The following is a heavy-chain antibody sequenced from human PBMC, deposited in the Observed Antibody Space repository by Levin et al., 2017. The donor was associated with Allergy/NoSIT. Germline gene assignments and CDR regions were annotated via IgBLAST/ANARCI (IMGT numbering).Heavy chain of an antibody. D-gene: IGHD5-18*01. CDR2: ISSSSSYT. V-gene: IGHV3-11*05. CDR3: ARDRGGYSYGSHPLFDY. J-gene: IGHJ4*02. CDR1: GFTFSDYY. Sequence: LSLTCAASGFTFSDYYMSWIRQAPGKGLEWVSYISSSSSYTNYAHSVKGRFTISRDNAKNSLYLQMNSLRAEDTAVYYCARDRGGYSYGSHPLFDYWGQGTLVTVSS.